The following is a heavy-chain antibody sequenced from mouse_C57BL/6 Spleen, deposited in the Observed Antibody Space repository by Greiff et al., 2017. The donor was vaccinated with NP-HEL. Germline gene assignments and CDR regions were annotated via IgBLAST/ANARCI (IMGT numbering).Heavy chain of an antibody. CDR2: IYPGDGDT. CDR1: GYAFSSSW. CDR3: ARGSSGYDAMDY. J-gene: IGHJ4*01. V-gene: IGHV1-82*01. D-gene: IGHD3-2*02. Sequence: VQLQQSGPELVKPGASVKISCKASGYAFSSSWMNWVKQRPGKGLEWIGRIYPGDGDTNYNGKFKGKATRTADKSSSTAYMQLSSLTSEDSEVYFCARGSSGYDAMDYWGQGTSVTVSS.